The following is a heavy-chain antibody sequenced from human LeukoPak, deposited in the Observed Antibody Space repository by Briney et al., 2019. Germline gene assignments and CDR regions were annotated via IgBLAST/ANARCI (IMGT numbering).Heavy chain of an antibody. Sequence: PSETLSLTCTVSGGSVSSYYWSWIRQPPGKGLEWIGHVYHTGNTNYNPSLKSRVTMSVDTSKDHFSLKLSSVTAADTAVYYCARGPLDGSGYYYPYWGQGTLVTVSS. V-gene: IGHV4-59*02. CDR2: VYHTGNT. CDR1: GGSVSSYY. D-gene: IGHD3-22*01. J-gene: IGHJ4*02. CDR3: ARGPLDGSGYYYPY.